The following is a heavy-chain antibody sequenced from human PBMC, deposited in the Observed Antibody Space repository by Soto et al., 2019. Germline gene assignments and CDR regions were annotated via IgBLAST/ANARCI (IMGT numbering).Heavy chain of an antibody. CDR2: IHYSGSA. CDR3: ARGAGTVTAGGVAFDS. V-gene: IGHV4-59*01. D-gene: IGHD6-19*01. Sequence: PSETLSLTCTVSGGSITNYYWTWIRQAPGKGLEWIGDIHYSGSANNNPSLKSRLTISVDKSRNQFSLNLKSVTAADTAVYFCARGAGTVTAGGVAFDSWGQGILVTVS. CDR1: GGSITNYY. J-gene: IGHJ5*01.